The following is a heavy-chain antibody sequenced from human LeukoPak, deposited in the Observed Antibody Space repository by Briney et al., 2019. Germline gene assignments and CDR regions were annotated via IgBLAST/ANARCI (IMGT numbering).Heavy chain of an antibody. V-gene: IGHV3-30*04. CDR2: ISYDGSNK. D-gene: IGHD6-13*01. CDR1: GFTFSSYA. CDR3: ARNHPSSWVNFDY. Sequence: GGSLRLSCAASGFTFSSYAMHWVRQAPGKGLEWGAVISYDGSNKYYAASVKGRFTISRDNSKTTLYLQMNSLRAEDTAVYYCARNHPSSWVNFDYWAREPWSPSP. J-gene: IGHJ4*02.